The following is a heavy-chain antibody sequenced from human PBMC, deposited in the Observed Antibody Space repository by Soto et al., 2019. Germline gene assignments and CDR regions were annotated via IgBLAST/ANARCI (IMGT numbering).Heavy chain of an antibody. D-gene: IGHD3-16*01. CDR1: GFTFSSYA. CDR2: ISYDGINK. V-gene: IGHV3-30-3*01. CDR3: ARDGASF. Sequence: GGSLRLSCAASGFTFSSYAMHWVRQTPGKGLEWVAVISYDGINKYYADSVKGRFTISRDNSMHTLYLQMNNLRADDTAVYYCARDGASFWGQATPVTVSS. J-gene: IGHJ4*02.